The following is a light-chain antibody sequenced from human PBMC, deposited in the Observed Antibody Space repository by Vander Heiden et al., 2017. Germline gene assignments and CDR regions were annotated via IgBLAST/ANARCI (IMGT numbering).Light chain of an antibody. J-gene: IGKJ4*01. Sequence: DLQMTQSPSSLSASVGDRVSITCRASQSIGRYLNWYRQKPGKAPKLLIYAASSLQSGVPSRFSGSGSGTEFTLTISSLQPEDFATYYCQQSYSTSVTFGGGTMVEIK. CDR1: QSIGRY. CDR3: QQSYSTSVT. CDR2: AAS. V-gene: IGKV1-39*01.